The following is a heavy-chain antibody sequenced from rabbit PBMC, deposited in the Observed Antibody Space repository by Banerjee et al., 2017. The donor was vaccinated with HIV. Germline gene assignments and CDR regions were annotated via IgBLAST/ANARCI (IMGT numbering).Heavy chain of an antibody. J-gene: IGHJ4*01. D-gene: IGHD6-1*01. CDR3: ARDRAVGGAGSVYAWDL. Sequence: QEQLEESGGGLVQPEGSLTLTCTASGFSFSNKYVMCWVRQAPGKGLEWIACINTSSGNTVYASWAKGRFTISKTSSTTVTLQMTSLTAADTATYFCARDRAVGGAGSVYAWDLWGPGTLVTVS. V-gene: IGHV1S45*01. CDR1: GFSFSNKYV. CDR2: INTSSGNT.